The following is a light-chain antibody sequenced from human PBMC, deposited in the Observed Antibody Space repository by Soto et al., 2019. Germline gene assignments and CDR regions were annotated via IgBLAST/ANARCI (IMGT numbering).Light chain of an antibody. J-gene: IGLJ2*01. CDR1: SSDVGGYNY. Sequence: QSALTQPASVSGSPGQSITISCTGTSSDVGGYNYVSWYQQHPGKAPKLMIYDVRNRPSGVSNRFSGSKSGNTASLTISGFQAEDEADYYCTSYTSSSTVVFGGGTKLTVL. CDR3: TSYTSSSTVV. V-gene: IGLV2-14*01. CDR2: DVR.